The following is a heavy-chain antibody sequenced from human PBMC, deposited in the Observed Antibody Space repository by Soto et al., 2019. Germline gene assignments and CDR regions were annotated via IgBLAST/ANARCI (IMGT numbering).Heavy chain of an antibody. D-gene: IGHD3-10*01. J-gene: IGHJ4*02. CDR2: ISGSGGST. CDR1: GFTFSTYA. Sequence: EVQLLDSGGHLVQPGGSLRLSCAASGFTFSTYAMNWVRQAPGKRLEWVSAISGSGGSTYYADSVKGRFTISRDNSKNTLYLQMNSLRAEDTAVYYCAKCDIWFGDIDYWGQGTLVTVSS. V-gene: IGHV3-23*01. CDR3: AKCDIWFGDIDY.